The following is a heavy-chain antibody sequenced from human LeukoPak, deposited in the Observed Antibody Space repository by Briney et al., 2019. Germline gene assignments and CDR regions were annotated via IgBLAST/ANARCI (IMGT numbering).Heavy chain of an antibody. J-gene: IGHJ4*02. CDR1: GFTFNSYG. D-gene: IGHD3-10*01. CDR3: AKGYYFVSGSYYNSFDY. Sequence: GRSLRLSCAASGFTFNSYGMYWVRQAPGKGLEWVALISSDGSNKYYSDSVKGRFTISRDDSKNTLYLQMNSLRAEDTAVYYCAKGYYFVSGSYYNSFDYWGQGTLVTVSS. V-gene: IGHV3-30*18. CDR2: ISSDGSNK.